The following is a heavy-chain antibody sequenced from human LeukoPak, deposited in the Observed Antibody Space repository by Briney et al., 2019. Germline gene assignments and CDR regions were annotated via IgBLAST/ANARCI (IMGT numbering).Heavy chain of an antibody. J-gene: IGHJ2*01. Sequence: ASVKVSCKVSGYTLTELSMHWVRQAPGKGLGWMGGFDPEDGETIYAQKFQGRVTMTEDTSTDTAYMELSSLRSEDTAVYYCATDHGGSLTRYFDLWGRGTLVTVPS. D-gene: IGHD1-26*01. CDR1: GYTLTELS. V-gene: IGHV1-24*01. CDR2: FDPEDGET. CDR3: ATDHGGSLTRYFDL.